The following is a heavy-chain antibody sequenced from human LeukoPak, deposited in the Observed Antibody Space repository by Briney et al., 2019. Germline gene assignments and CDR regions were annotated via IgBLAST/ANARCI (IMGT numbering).Heavy chain of an antibody. V-gene: IGHV1-2*02. Sequence: ASVKVSCKASGYTFTGYYVHWVRQAPGQGLEWMGWINPNSGGTNYAQKFQGRVSMTSDTSISTGYMELSRLRSDDTAVYYCARDAYAGSGYYTFYVGYFDLWGRGTLVTVSS. CDR1: GYTFTGYY. J-gene: IGHJ2*01. D-gene: IGHD3-22*01. CDR3: ARDAYAGSGYYTFYVGYFDL. CDR2: INPNSGGT.